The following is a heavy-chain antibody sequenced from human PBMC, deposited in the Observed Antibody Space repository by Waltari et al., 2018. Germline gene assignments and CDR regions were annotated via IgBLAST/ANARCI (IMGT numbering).Heavy chain of an antibody. Sequence: EVQMVDSGGGLVQPGGSLSLSCAASGFTFRHYWMSLVRQAPGKGLEGVANINQDGSENYYVDSVKGRFTISRDNAKNSLYVDMNSLRAEDTAVYYCARSMMTFGGVFAPFDHWGQGTLVTVSS. CDR3: ARSMMTFGGVFAPFDH. J-gene: IGHJ4*02. CDR1: GFTFRHYW. D-gene: IGHD3-16*01. CDR2: INQDGSEN. V-gene: IGHV3-7*01.